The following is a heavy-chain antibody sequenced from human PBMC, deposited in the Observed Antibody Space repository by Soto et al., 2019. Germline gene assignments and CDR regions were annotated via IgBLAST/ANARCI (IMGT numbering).Heavy chain of an antibody. D-gene: IGHD3-16*02. J-gene: IGHJ4*02. Sequence: QVQLQESGPGLVKPSQTLSLTCTVSGGSISSGGYYWSWIRQHPGKGLEWIGYIYYSGSTYYNPSLKSRVTISVDTSKNQFSLKLRSVTAADTAVYYCARTYYDYVWGSYRYPYYFDYWGQGTLVTVSS. CDR2: IYYSGST. CDR3: ARTYYDYVWGSYRYPYYFDY. CDR1: GGSISSGGYY. V-gene: IGHV4-31*03.